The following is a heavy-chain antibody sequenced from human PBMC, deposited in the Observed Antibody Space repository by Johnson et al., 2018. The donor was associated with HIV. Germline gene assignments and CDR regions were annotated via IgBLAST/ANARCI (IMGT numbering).Heavy chain of an antibody. Sequence: MLLVESGGGLVKPGGSLKLSCAVSGFTFSDHYMSWIRQTPGKGLQWVSYISGSGSIIYSTDSVQGRFTISRDNVNNSLYLQMDSLRPEDTAVYYCARSRHGGIQPSDAFDVWGQGTMVTVSS. CDR3: ARSRHGGIQPSDAFDV. V-gene: IGHV3-11*04. D-gene: IGHD3-16*01. CDR1: GFTFSDHY. J-gene: IGHJ3*01. CDR2: ISGSGSII.